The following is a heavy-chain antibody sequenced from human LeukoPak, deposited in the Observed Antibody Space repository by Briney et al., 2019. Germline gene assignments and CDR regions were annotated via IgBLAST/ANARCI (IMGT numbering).Heavy chain of an antibody. V-gene: IGHV3-23*01. CDR3: AKYAPYYYGSGGFSDYYYYGMDV. Sequence: PGGSLRLSCAASGFTFSSYAMSWVRQAPGKGLEWVSAISGSGGSTYYADSVKGRFTISRDNSKNTLYLQMNSLRAEDTAVYYCAKYAPYYYGSGGFSDYYYYGMDVWGQGTTVTVSS. J-gene: IGHJ6*02. CDR2: ISGSGGST. D-gene: IGHD3-10*01. CDR1: GFTFSSYA.